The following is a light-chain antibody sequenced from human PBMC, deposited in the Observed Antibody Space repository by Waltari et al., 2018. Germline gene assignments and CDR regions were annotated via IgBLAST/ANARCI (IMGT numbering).Light chain of an antibody. CDR2: WAS. CDR1: QSVIHSSDNQSY. J-gene: IGKJ2*01. V-gene: IGKV4-1*01. Sequence: DIVMTQSPDSLAVSLGERATINCKSSQSVIHSSDNQSYLAWYQHKPGQPPKLLIYWASIRQSGVPDRFSGSGSGTDFNLTINGLQAEDVAVYYCQQHYHTPPFMFSFGHGTKLEI. CDR3: QQHYHTPPFMFS.